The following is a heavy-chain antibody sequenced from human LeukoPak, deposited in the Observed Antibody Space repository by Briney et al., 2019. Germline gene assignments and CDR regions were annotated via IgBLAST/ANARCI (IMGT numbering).Heavy chain of an antibody. J-gene: IGHJ4*02. CDR2: IIPIFGTA. V-gene: IGHV1-69*05. D-gene: IGHD6-19*01. Sequence: SVEVPCKASGGTFSSYAISWVRQAPGQGLEWMGRIIPIFGTANYAQKFQGRVTITTDESTSTAYMELSSLRSEDTAVYYCARDYRGWYFDYWGQGTLVTVSS. CDR1: GGTFSSYA. CDR3: ARDYRGWYFDY.